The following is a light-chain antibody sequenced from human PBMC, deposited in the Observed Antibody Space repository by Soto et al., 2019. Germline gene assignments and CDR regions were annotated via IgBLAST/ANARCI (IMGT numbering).Light chain of an antibody. Sequence: EIVLTQSPATLSLSPGERATHSCRASQSVSSYLAWYQQKPGQAPRLLIYDASNRATGIPARFSGSGSGTDFTLTISSLEPEDFAVYYCQQRSNWRGTFGPGTKVDIK. CDR1: QSVSSY. J-gene: IGKJ3*01. CDR2: DAS. V-gene: IGKV3-11*01. CDR3: QQRSNWRGT.